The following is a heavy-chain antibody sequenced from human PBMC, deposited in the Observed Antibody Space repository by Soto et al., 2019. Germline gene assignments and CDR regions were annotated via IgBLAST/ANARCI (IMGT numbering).Heavy chain of an antibody. CDR2: IYYSGST. D-gene: IGHD6-6*01. CDR1: GGSIIRSTYY. J-gene: IGHJ5*02. Sequence: SETLSLTCTVSGGSIIRSTYYWVWIRQPPGKGLEWIGSIYYSGSTYYNPSLKSRVTISVDTSKNQFSLKLSSVTAADTAVYFCVTNIEYSSSPFDPWGQGTLVTVSS. CDR3: VTNIEYSSSPFDP. V-gene: IGHV4-39*01.